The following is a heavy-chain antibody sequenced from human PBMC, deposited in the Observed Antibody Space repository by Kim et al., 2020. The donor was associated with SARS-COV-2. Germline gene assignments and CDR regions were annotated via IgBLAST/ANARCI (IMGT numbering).Heavy chain of an antibody. D-gene: IGHD3-22*01. V-gene: IGHV4-39*02. CDR3: ARERLSPPTLTMIVVVIILAWFAP. J-gene: IGHJ5*02. CDR2: IYYSGST. CDR1: GGSISSSSYY. Sequence: SETLSLTCTVSGGSISSSSYYWGWIRQPPGMGRVWIGSIYYSGSTYYNPALKSRVTMTVDTSKNQFSLKLSFVTAAGTVVYYGARERLSPPTLTMIVVVIILAWFAPWGKGPLFTVSS.